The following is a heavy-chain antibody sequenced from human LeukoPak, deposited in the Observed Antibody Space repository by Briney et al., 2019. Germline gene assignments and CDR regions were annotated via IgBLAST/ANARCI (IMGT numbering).Heavy chain of an antibody. Sequence: SSETLSLTCTVSGGSISGYYWSWIRQPAGKGLEWIGHIYTTGSTDYNPSLKSRVTMSVDTSKNQFSLKLSSVTAADTTVYYCARDQYSSSHWYFDLWGRGTLVTVSS. V-gene: IGHV4-4*07. CDR1: GGSISGYY. J-gene: IGHJ2*01. CDR2: IYTTGST. CDR3: ARDQYSSSHWYFDL. D-gene: IGHD6-6*01.